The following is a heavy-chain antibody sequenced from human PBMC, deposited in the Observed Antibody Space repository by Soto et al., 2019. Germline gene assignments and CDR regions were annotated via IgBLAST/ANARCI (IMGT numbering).Heavy chain of an antibody. D-gene: IGHD3-10*01. Sequence: SETLSLTCAVSGGSISSSNWWSWVRQPPGKGLEWIGEIYHSGSTNYNPSLKSRVTISVDKSKNQFSLKLSSVTAADTAVYYCARIGVGSGSYYYYYYYGMDAWGQGTTVT. CDR2: IYHSGST. V-gene: IGHV4-4*02. CDR1: GGSISSSNW. J-gene: IGHJ6*02. CDR3: ARIGVGSGSYYYYYYYGMDA.